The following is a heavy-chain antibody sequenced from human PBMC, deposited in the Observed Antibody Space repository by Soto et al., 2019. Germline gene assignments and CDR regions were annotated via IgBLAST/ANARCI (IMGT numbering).Heavy chain of an antibody. CDR2: ISAYNGDT. CDR3: ASDSFTHEAKVCCALDI. J-gene: IGHJ3*02. V-gene: IGHV1-18*01. Sequence: GQLVQSGAEVKRPGASVKVSCRASGYTFTSYGISWVRQAPGQGLEWMGWISAYNGDTKISQKFEARVSMTTDTSTNTALMELRSLGSDETAYSYGASDSFTHEAKVCCALDIWGQGTMFTVSS. CDR1: GYTFTSYG. D-gene: IGHD5-18*01.